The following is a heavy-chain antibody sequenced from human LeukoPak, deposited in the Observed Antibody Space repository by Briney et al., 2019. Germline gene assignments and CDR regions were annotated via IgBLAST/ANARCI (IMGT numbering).Heavy chain of an antibody. CDR1: GFTFGDYG. D-gene: IGHD3-3*01. Sequence: GGSLRLSRTASGFTFGDYGVNWFRQAPGKGLEWVSVIYSGGSTYYAVSVKGRFTISRDNSKNTLYLQMNSLRAEDTAVYYCARGPSISFWGQGTLVTVSS. CDR2: IYSGGST. CDR3: ARGPSISF. V-gene: IGHV3-66*02. J-gene: IGHJ4*02.